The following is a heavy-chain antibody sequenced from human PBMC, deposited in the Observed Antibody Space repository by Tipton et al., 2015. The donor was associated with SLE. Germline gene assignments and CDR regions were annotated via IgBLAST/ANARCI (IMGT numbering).Heavy chain of an antibody. Sequence: TLSLTCAVSGYSISSGYFWGWIRQPPGKGLEWIGNIYHSGSTYYNPSLKSRVIISVDTSKNQFSLKLSSVTAADTAVYYCAREMRDDYVWGSPFDYWGQGTLVTVSS. CDR1: GYSISSGYF. CDR2: IYHSGST. CDR3: AREMRDDYVWGSPFDY. D-gene: IGHD3-16*01. J-gene: IGHJ4*02. V-gene: IGHV4-38-2*02.